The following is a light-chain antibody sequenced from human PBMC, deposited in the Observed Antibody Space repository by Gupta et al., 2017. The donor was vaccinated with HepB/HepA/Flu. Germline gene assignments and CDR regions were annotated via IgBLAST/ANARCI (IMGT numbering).Light chain of an antibody. V-gene: IGLV1-47*01. CDR3: ATWDDSLSGGV. J-gene: IGLJ3*02. CDR2: RNT. Sequence: QPVLTQPPSASGTPGQRVTISCSGSTSNIGGNYVCWYQQLPGKAPKLLIYRNTQRPSGVPDRFSGSKSGTSASLAISGLRSDDEADYYCATWDDSLSGGVFGGGTRVTVL. CDR1: TSNIGGNY.